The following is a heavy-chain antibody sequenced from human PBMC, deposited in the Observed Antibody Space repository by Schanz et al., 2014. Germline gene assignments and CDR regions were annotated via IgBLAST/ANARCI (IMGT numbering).Heavy chain of an antibody. CDR1: GYIFGSHG. CDR2: INAHTGNT. CDR3: ARVHIATYHYNSPGAFDI. D-gene: IGHD3-10*01. Sequence: QVQLVQSAPEVKKPGASVKLSCRASGYIFGSHGMTWVRQAPGQGPELMGWINAHTGNTQYAQKFQGRVNMTRDTVTTTVHLELTRLRTDDTAIYYCARVHIATYHYNSPGAFDIWGQGTRVTVSS. V-gene: IGHV1-18*01. J-gene: IGHJ3*02.